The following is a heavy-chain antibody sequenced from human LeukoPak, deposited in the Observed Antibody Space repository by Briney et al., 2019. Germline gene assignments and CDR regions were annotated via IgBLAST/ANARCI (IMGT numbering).Heavy chain of an antibody. CDR1: GGSISSYY. J-gene: IGHJ5*02. Sequence: SETLSLTCTVSGGSISSYYWSWIRQPPGKGLGWIGYIYYSGSTNYNPSLKSRVTISVDTSKNQFSLKLSSVTAADTAVYYCARGLTNYDYVWGSYRNWFDPWGQGTLVTVSS. D-gene: IGHD3-16*02. V-gene: IGHV4-59*08. CDR2: IYYSGST. CDR3: ARGLTNYDYVWGSYRNWFDP.